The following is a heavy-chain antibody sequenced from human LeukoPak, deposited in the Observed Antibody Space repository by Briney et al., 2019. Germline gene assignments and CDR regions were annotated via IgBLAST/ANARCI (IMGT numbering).Heavy chain of an antibody. CDR2: IYSGGST. V-gene: IGHV3-53*01. J-gene: IGHJ1*01. D-gene: IGHD1-1*01. Sequence: PGGPLRLSCAASGFTVSSNYMTWVRQAPGKGLEWVSVIYSGGSTYYADSVKGRFTISRDNSKNTLYLQMNSLRAEDTAAYYCARWNSYAEYFQHWGQGTLVTVSS. CDR3: ARWNSYAEYFQH. CDR1: GFTVSSNY.